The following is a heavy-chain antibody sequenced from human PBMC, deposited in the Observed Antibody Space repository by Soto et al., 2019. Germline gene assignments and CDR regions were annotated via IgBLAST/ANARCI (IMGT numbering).Heavy chain of an antibody. D-gene: IGHD2-15*01. V-gene: IGHV4-61*01. CDR2: IYYSGST. J-gene: IGHJ5*02. Sequence: PPDTLYLTCTVSSCSFISGSYYCSWIRQPPGKGLEWIGYIYYSGSTNYNPSLKSRVTISVDTSKNQFSLKLSSVTAADTAVYYCARDKGYCSGGSCYSRFDPWGQGTLVTVSS. CDR1: SCSFISGSYY. CDR3: ARDKGYCSGGSCYSRFDP.